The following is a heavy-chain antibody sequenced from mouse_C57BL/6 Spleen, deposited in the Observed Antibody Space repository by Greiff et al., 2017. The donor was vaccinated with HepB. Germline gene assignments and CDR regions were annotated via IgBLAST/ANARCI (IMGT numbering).Heavy chain of an antibody. V-gene: IGHV1-64*01. CDR3: AREGGIYYDYGY. D-gene: IGHD2-4*01. CDR1: GYTFTSYW. CDR2: IHPNSGST. Sequence: VQLQQPGAELVKPGASVKLSCKASGYTFTSYWMHWVKQRPGQGLEWIGMIHPNSGSTNYNEKFKSKATLTVDKSSSTAYMQLSSLTSGDSAVYYCAREGGIYYDYGYWGQGTTLTVSS. J-gene: IGHJ2*01.